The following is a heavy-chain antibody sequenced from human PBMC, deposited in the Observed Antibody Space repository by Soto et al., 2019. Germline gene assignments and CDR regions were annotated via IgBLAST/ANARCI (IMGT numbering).Heavy chain of an antibody. CDR3: ARPARECSSPGCAN. D-gene: IGHD2-2*01. Sequence: EVQLVESGGGLVQPGGSLRLSCVVSGLTFSNYWMSWVRQAPGKGLEWVVNINQDGSERYYVDSVKGRFTISRDNAKNSPYLQLTSLRAEDAGVYYCARPARECSSPGCANWGQGTLVTVSS. V-gene: IGHV3-7*01. CDR2: INQDGSER. J-gene: IGHJ4*02. CDR1: GLTFSNYW.